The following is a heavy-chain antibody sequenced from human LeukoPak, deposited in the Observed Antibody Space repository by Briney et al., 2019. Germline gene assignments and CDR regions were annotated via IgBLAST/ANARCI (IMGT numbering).Heavy chain of an antibody. V-gene: IGHV4-59*01. CDR2: IYYSGST. CDR1: GCSLSSYY. D-gene: IGHD2-2*02. CDR3: AREVVPAAIHNWFDP. Sequence: SETLSFTCTVSGCSLSSYYWMWIRQHPGKGLEWIGYIYYSGSTNYNPSLKSRVTISVDTSKNQFSLKLSSVTAADTAVYYCAREVVPAAIHNWFDPWGQGTLVTVSS. J-gene: IGHJ5*02.